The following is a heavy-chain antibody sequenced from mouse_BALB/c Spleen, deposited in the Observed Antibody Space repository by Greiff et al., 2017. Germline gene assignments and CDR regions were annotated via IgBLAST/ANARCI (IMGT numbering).Heavy chain of an antibody. CDR1: GYSITSDYA. Sequence: EVKLMESGPGLVKPSQSLSLTCTVTGYSITSDYAWNWIRQFPGNKLEWMGYISYSGSTSYNPSLKSRISITRDTSKNQFFLQLNSVTTEDTATYYCARQGGGYFDYWGQGTTLTVSS. CDR3: ARQGGGYFDY. J-gene: IGHJ2*01. CDR2: ISYSGST. V-gene: IGHV3-2*02.